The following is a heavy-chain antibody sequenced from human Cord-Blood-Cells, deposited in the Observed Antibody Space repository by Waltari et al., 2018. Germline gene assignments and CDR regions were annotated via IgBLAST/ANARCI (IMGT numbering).Heavy chain of an antibody. J-gene: IGHJ3*02. D-gene: IGHD3-10*01. Sequence: LEWVSSISSSSSYIYYADSGTGRFTISRDNAKISLYLQMNSRRAEDTAVYYCARGYQGGSGELFSFDIWGQGTMVTVSS. CDR3: ARGYQGGSGELFSFDI. V-gene: IGHV3-21*01. CDR2: ISSSSSYI.